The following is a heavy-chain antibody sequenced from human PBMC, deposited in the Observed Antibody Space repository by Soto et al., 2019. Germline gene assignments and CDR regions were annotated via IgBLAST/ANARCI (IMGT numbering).Heavy chain of an antibody. D-gene: IGHD1-26*01. CDR2: INSDGTTI. CDR3: TRAGGYRFDY. Sequence: EVQLVESGGDLVQPGVSLRISCAASGFTFSTSWMHWVRQTPGEGLAWVSRINSDGTTINYADSVKGRFTISRDNAKNTLYLQMNSLRAGDTAVYYCTRAGGYRFDYWGQGTLVPVSS. CDR1: GFTFSTSW. V-gene: IGHV3-74*01. J-gene: IGHJ4*02.